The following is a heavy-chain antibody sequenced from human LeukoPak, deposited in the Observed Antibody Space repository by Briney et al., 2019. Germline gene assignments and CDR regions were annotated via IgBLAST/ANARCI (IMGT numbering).Heavy chain of an antibody. D-gene: IGHD3-22*01. CDR1: GYTFTGYY. J-gene: IGHJ3*02. CDR3: ARESGNYYDSSGYYGSAFDI. V-gene: IGHV1-2*02. CDR2: INSNSGGT. Sequence: ASVKVSCKASGYTFTGYYMHWVRQAPGQGLEWMGWINSNSGGTNYAQKFQGRVTMTRDTSISTAYMELSRLRSDDTAVYYRARESGNYYDSSGYYGSAFDIWGQGTMVTVSS.